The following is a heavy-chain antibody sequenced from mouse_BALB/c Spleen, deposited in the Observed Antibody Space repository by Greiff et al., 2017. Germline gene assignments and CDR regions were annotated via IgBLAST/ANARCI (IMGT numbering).Heavy chain of an antibody. CDR3: AKASITTATWTMDY. CDR1: GFSLTDYG. CDR2: IWRGGST. J-gene: IGHJ4*01. Sequence: QVQLKESGPGLVAPSQSLSITCTVSGFSLTDYGVSWIRQPPGKGLEWLGVIWRGGSTYYNSALKSRLSISKDNSKSQVFLKMNSLQTDDTAMYYCAKASITTATWTMDYWGQGTSVTVSS. D-gene: IGHD1-2*01. V-gene: IGHV2-6-5*01.